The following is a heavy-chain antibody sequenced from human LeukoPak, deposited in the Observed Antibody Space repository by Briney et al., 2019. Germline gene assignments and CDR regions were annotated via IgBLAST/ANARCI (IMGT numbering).Heavy chain of an antibody. D-gene: IGHD1-14*01. CDR1: GYSISSGYY. CDR3: ARERSGDRRFDY. V-gene: IGHV4-38-2*02. J-gene: IGHJ4*02. CDR2: MYHSGST. Sequence: SETLSLTCSVSGYSISSGYYWGWIRQPPGKGLELIGSMYHSGSTYYNPSLKSRVTISVDTSKNHFSLNLTSVTAADTAVYFCARERSGDRRFDYWGQGTLVTVSS.